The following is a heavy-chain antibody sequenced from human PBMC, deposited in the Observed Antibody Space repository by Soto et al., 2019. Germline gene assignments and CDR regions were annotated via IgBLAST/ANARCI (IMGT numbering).Heavy chain of an antibody. J-gene: IGHJ4*02. Sequence: QVQLVESGGGVVQPGRSLRLSCAASGFTFSTYGMHWVRQAPGKGLEWVAAIWYDGSNKYYADSVKGRFTISRDNSKNTLYVQMNSLRAEDTAVYYCAREAKEYYSDYWGQGTLVTVSS. D-gene: IGHD3-10*01. CDR1: GFTFSTYG. CDR2: IWYDGSNK. V-gene: IGHV3-33*01. CDR3: AREAKEYYSDY.